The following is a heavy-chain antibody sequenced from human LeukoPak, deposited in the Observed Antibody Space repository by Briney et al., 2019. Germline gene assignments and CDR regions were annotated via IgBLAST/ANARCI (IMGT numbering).Heavy chain of an antibody. V-gene: IGHV1-3*01. CDR2: INAGNGNT. D-gene: IGHD6-13*01. Sequence: ASVKVSYKASGYTFTSYAMHWVRQAPGQRLEWMGWINAGNGNTKYSQKFQGRVTITRDTSASTAYMELSSLRSEDTAVYYCATHPGIAAAGSPFDYWGQGTLVTVSS. CDR3: ATHPGIAAAGSPFDY. CDR1: GYTFTSYA. J-gene: IGHJ4*02.